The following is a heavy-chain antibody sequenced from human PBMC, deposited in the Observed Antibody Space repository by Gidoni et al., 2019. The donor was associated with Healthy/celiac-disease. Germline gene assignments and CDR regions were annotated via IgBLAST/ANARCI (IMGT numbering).Heavy chain of an antibody. CDR1: GFTFGAYA. J-gene: IGHJ4*02. CDR2: IRSKADGGTT. D-gene: IGHD3-10*01. V-gene: IGHV3-49*03. Sequence: EVQLVESGGGLVQPGRSLRLSCTASGFTFGAYAMSWFRQAPGKGLEWVGFIRSKADGGTTEYAASVKGRFTISRDDSKSIAYLQMNSLKTEDTAVYYCTRVFGRLVSPYYFDYWGQGTLVTVSS. CDR3: TRVFGRLVSPYYFDY.